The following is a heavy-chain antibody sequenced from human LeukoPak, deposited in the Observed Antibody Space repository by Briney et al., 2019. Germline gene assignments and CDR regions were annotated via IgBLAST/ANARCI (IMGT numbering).Heavy chain of an antibody. J-gene: IGHJ4*02. CDR1: GGSISSGSYS. Sequence: PSETLCLTCAVSGGSISSGSYSWSWIRQPPGKGLEWIGYIYPRGSTYYNPSLKSRVILSLDKSANQLSLNLSSVTAADTAVYYCARFSPRAMGNYLDFWGQGTLVTVSS. V-gene: IGHV4-30-2*01. D-gene: IGHD7-27*01. CDR3: ARFSPRAMGNYLDF. CDR2: IYPRGST.